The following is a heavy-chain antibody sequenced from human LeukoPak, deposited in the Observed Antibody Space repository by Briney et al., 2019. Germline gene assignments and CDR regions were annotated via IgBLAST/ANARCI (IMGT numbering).Heavy chain of an antibody. J-gene: IGHJ4*02. Sequence: GDSLKISCQAFGYSFTTYWIGWVRQMPGRGLECMGIIYPGDSDVRYSPSFQSQVTISADKSISTAYLQWSSLKASDTAMYYCARIPSFDFWSGSLFYYFDYWGQGTLVTVSS. CDR2: IYPGDSDV. V-gene: IGHV5-51*01. CDR3: ARIPSFDFWSGSLFYYFDY. CDR1: GYSFTTYW. D-gene: IGHD3-3*01.